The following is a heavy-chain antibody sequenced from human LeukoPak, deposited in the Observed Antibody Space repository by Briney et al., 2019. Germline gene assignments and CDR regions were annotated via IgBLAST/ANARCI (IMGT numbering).Heavy chain of an antibody. CDR1: AFTVSSNY. Sequence: PGGSLRLSCAASAFTVSSNYMSWVRQAPGKGLEWVSVIYSGGSTYYADSVKGRFTISRDNSKNTLYLQMNSLRAEDTAVYYCARHQGGGYNSKSRWGQGTLVTVSS. CDR2: IYSGGST. D-gene: IGHD5-24*01. CDR3: ARHQGGGYNSKSR. V-gene: IGHV3-53*01. J-gene: IGHJ4*02.